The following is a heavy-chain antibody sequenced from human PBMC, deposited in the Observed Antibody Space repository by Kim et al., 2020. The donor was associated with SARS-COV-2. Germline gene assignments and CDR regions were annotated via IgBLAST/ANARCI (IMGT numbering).Heavy chain of an antibody. J-gene: IGHJ4*02. V-gene: IGHV1-3*01. CDR2: INPGNGHT. D-gene: IGHD2-15*01. CDR1: GYIFNDYV. CDR3: AKDPSRLDLGSSDY. Sequence: ASVKVSCRTSGYIFNDYVIHWVRQAPGQRLEWLGWINPGNGHTEYSQKFQGRVTITGDTSASTAYMEMSSLRYEDTAVYYCAKDPSRLDLGSSDYWGQGTLVTVSS.